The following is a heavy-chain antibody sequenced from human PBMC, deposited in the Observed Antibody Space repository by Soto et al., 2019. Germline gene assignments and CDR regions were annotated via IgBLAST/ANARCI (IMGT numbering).Heavy chain of an antibody. J-gene: IGHJ6*02. CDR2: ISAYNGNT. V-gene: IGHV1-18*01. Sequence: QVQLVQSGAEVKKPGASVKVSCKASGYTFTSYGIIWVRQAPGQGLEWMGWISAYNGNTNYAQKLQGRVTMTTDTTTSTAYMELRSLRSDYTAVYYCARDRTSGWTYYYYYYGMDVWGQGTTVTVSS. CDR3: ARDRTSGWTYYYYYYGMDV. D-gene: IGHD6-19*01. CDR1: GYTFTSYG.